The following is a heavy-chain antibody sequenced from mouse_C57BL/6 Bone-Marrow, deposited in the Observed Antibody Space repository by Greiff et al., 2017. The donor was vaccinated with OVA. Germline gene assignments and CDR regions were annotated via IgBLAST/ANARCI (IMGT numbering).Heavy chain of an antibody. CDR3: TDYYYGSSPFAY. D-gene: IGHD1-1*01. J-gene: IGHJ3*01. V-gene: IGHV6-3*01. Sequence: EVKVVESGGGLVQPGGSMKLSCVASGFTFSNYWMNWVRQSPEKGLEWVAQIRLKSDNYATHYAESVKGRFTISRDDSKSSVYLQMNNLRAEDTGIYYCTDYYYGSSPFAYWGQGTLVTVSA. CDR2: IRLKSDNYAT. CDR1: GFTFSNYW.